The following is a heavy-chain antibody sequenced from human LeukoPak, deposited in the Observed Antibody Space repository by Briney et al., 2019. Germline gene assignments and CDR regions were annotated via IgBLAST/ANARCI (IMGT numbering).Heavy chain of an antibody. CDR1: GFTFSSYE. D-gene: IGHD3-22*01. V-gene: IGHV3-48*03. CDR3: ARTNYDSSLGAFDI. CDR2: ISSSGSTI. J-gene: IGHJ3*02. Sequence: GGSLRLSCAASGFTFSSYEMNWVRQAPGKGLEWASYISSSGSTIYYADSVKGRFTISRDNAKNSLYLQMNSLRAEDTAVFYCARTNYDSSLGAFDIWGQGTLVTVSS.